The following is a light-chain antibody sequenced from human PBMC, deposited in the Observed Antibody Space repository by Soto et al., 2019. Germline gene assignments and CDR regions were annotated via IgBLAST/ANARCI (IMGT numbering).Light chain of an antibody. CDR1: SSNIGSNS. V-gene: IGLV1-44*01. CDR2: SNN. CDR3: AAWDDSLNGHVV. Sequence: QAVVTQPPSASGTPGQRVTISCSGSSSNIGSNSVNWYQQLPGTAPKLLIYSNNQRPSSVPARFSGSKSGTSASLAISGLQSDDEADYYCAAWDDSLNGHVVFGGGTKLTVL. J-gene: IGLJ2*01.